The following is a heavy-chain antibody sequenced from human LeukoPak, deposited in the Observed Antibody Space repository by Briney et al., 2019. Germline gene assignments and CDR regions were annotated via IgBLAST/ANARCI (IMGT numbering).Heavy chain of an antibody. D-gene: IGHD1-14*01. J-gene: IGHJ4*02. Sequence: GGSLRLSCAASGFTFSSYAMHWVRQAPGKGLEWVAVILYDGSNKYYADSVKGRFTISRDNSKNTLYLQMNSLRAEDTAVYYCARAGTSFWAFDYWGQGALVTVSS. CDR1: GFTFSSYA. CDR2: ILYDGSNK. V-gene: IGHV3-30*04. CDR3: ARAGTSFWAFDY.